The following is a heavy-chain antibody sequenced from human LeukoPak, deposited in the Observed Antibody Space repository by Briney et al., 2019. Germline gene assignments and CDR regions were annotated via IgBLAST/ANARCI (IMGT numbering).Heavy chain of an antibody. CDR1: GGSFSSYY. V-gene: IGHV4-59*01. Sequence: SETLSLTCTASGGSFSSYYWSWVRQPPGKGLEWIGYIYYSGSTNYNPSLKSRVTISVDTSKNQFSLKLSSVTAADTAVYYCARDQLGTGIAVADRGDYWGQGTLVTVSS. CDR3: ARDQLGTGIAVADRGDY. J-gene: IGHJ4*02. D-gene: IGHD6-19*01. CDR2: IYYSGST.